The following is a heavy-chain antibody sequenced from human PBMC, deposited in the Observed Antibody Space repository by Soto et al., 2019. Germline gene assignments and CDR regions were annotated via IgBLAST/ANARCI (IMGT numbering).Heavy chain of an antibody. D-gene: IGHD4-4*01. CDR1: GFTVSSNY. V-gene: IGHV3-53*01. J-gene: IGHJ6*02. CDR3: ARDPNDYSNSYGMDV. Sequence: GGSLRLSCAASGFTVSSNYMSWVRQAPGKGLEWVSVIYSGGSTYYADSVKGRFTISRDNSKNTLYLQMNGLRAEDTAVYYCARDPNDYSNSYGMDVWGQGTTVTVSS. CDR2: IYSGGST.